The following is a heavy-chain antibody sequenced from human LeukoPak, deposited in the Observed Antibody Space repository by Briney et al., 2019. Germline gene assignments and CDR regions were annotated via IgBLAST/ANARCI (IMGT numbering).Heavy chain of an antibody. J-gene: IGHJ4*02. V-gene: IGHV3-23*01. Sequence: PGGSLRLSCAASGFTFSSYAMSWVRQAPGKGLEWVSAISGSGGSTYYADSVKGRFTISRDNSKNTLYLQMNSLRAEDTAVYYCAREISGIVATMAGSDYWGQGTLVTVSS. CDR2: ISGSGGST. D-gene: IGHD5-12*01. CDR3: AREISGIVATMAGSDY. CDR1: GFTFSSYA.